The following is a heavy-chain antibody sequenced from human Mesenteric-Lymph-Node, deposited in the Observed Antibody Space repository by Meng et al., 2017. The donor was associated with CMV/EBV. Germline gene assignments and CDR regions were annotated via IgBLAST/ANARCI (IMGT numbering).Heavy chain of an antibody. CDR1: GVSVTSGAYP. CDR3: AKSRSSTPGIVDD. Sequence: HPQESGPGLVKPSETLSLTCIVSGVSVTSGAYPWSWIRQSPGKGLEWIGYIYGTGITIYNPSLKSRVTILLETSKNQFSLKLNSVTTADTAVYYCAKSRSSTPGIVDDWGQGTLVTVSS. V-gene: IGHV4-61*08. J-gene: IGHJ4*02. D-gene: IGHD2/OR15-2a*01. CDR2: IYGTGIT.